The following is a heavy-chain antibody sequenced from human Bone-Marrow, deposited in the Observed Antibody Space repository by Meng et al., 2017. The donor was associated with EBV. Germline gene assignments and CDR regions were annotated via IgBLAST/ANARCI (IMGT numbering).Heavy chain of an antibody. CDR1: GGSISSSNW. V-gene: IGHV4-4*02. D-gene: IGHD4-17*01. J-gene: IGHJ6*02. Sequence: QESGPGRVKPSGTPSLTCAVSGGSISSSNWWSWVRQPPGKGLEWIGEIYHSGSTNYNPSLKSRVTISVDKSKNQFSLKLSSVTAADTAVYYCARIFPPTVTNCCGMDVWGQGTTVTVSS. CDR2: IYHSGST. CDR3: ARIFPPTVTNCCGMDV.